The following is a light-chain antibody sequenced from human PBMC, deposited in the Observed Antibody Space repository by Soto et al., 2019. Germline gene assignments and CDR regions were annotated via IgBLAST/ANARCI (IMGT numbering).Light chain of an antibody. CDR3: AAWDGSLDGWA. CDR1: SSNIGRNT. V-gene: IGLV1-44*01. CDR2: SSD. Sequence: QSVLTQPPSASGTPGQRVTISCSGSSSNIGRNTVKWYRQLPGTAPKLLIGSSDQRPSGVPDRFSGSQSGTSASLAISGLPSEDGAEYICAAWDGSLDGWAFGGRTKVTVL. J-gene: IGLJ2*01.